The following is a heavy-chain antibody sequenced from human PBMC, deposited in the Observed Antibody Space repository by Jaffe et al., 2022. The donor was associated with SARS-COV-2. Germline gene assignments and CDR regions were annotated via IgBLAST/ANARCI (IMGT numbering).Heavy chain of an antibody. CDR2: ISDSADST. V-gene: IGHV3-23*04. Sequence: EVQLVESGGGLVQPGGSLRLSCAASGFTFTRYAMSWVRQAPGKGLEWVSGISDSADSTYHADSVKGRFTISRDNFKNTLYLQMNSLRAEDTAVYYCARGGVVVVTAPSDYWGQGTLVTVSS. CDR3: ARGGVVVVTAPSDY. J-gene: IGHJ4*02. CDR1: GFTFTRYA. D-gene: IGHD2-21*02.